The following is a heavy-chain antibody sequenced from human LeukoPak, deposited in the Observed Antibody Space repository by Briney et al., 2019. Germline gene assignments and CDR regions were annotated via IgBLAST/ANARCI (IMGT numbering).Heavy chain of an antibody. CDR2: IRYDGSRK. CDR1: GFIFSSYG. V-gene: IGHV3-30*02. D-gene: IGHD4/OR15-4a*01. Sequence: GGSLRLSCAASGFIFSSYGMHWVRQAPDKGLEWVAFIRYDGSRKYYADSVKGRFTISRGNSKNTLYLQMNSLRAEDTAMYYCAKVSLNMVNDAFDIWGQGTMVSVSS. J-gene: IGHJ3*02. CDR3: AKVSLNMVNDAFDI.